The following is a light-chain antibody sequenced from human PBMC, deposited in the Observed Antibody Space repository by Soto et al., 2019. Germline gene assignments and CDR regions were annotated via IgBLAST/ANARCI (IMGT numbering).Light chain of an antibody. CDR3: KRYASSPLIT. J-gene: IGKJ5*01. CDR1: QSVSSSS. CDR2: GTS. Sequence: TLSPSAVRVSAEERTTLSCRASQSVSSSSLAWYQQRPGQAPRLLIYGTSSRATGIPDRFSGSGSGTDFTLTVSSLEPEDFAVYFCKRYASSPLITCAQGTRLEIK. V-gene: IGKV3-20*01.